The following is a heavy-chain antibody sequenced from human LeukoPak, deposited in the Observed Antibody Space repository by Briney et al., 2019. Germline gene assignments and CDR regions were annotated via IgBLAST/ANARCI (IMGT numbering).Heavy chain of an antibody. D-gene: IGHD3-22*01. CDR1: GFTFSDYY. CDR2: ISSGRGRSTI. CDR3: ARDLKVEDNSGYYAFDY. Sequence: GGSLRLSCAVSGFTFSDYYMSWIRQAPGKGLEWLSYISSGRGRSTIYYADSVKGRFSISRDNAKNILYLQINSLRAEDTAVYYCARDLKVEDNSGYYAFDYWGQGTLVTVSS. J-gene: IGHJ4*02. V-gene: IGHV3-11*01.